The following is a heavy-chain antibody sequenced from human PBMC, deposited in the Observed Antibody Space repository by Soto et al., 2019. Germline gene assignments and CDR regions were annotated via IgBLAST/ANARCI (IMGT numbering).Heavy chain of an antibody. D-gene: IGHD3-3*01. CDR1: GFTFSNAW. Sequence: EVQLVESGGGLVKPGGSLRLSCAASGFTFSNAWMNWVRQAPGKGLEWVGRIKSKTDGGTTDYAAPVKGRFTISRDDSNNTLYLQMNSLKTEATAVYYCTTDLHYDFWSGYYYYGMDVWGQGTTVTVSS. J-gene: IGHJ6*02. CDR3: TTDLHYDFWSGYYYYGMDV. CDR2: IKSKTDGGTT. V-gene: IGHV3-15*07.